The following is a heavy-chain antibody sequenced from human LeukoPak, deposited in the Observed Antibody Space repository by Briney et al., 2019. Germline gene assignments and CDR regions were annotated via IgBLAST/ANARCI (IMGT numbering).Heavy chain of an antibody. CDR1: GGSISSYY. CDR3: ARLWFGEADNNWFDP. D-gene: IGHD3-10*01. V-gene: IGHV4-59*05. Sequence: SETLSLTCTVSGGSISSYYWNWIRQPPGKGLEWIGSIYYSGSTYYNPSLKSRVTIPVDTSKNQFSLKLSSVTAADTAVYYCARLWFGEADNNWFDPWGQGTLVTVSS. CDR2: IYYSGST. J-gene: IGHJ5*02.